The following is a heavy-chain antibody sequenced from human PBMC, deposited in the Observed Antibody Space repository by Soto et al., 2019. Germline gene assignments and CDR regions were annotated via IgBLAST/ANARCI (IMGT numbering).Heavy chain of an antibody. CDR1: GFTFTSSA. D-gene: IGHD3-3*01. Sequence: SVKVSCKASGFTFTSSAVQWVRQARGQRLEWIGWIVVGSGNTNYAQKFQERVTITRDMSTSTAYMELSSLRPEDTAVYYCAADPDCWSGYYDESSWFDPWGQGTLVTVSS. V-gene: IGHV1-58*01. CDR2: IVVGSGNT. J-gene: IGHJ5*02. CDR3: AADPDCWSGYYDESSWFDP.